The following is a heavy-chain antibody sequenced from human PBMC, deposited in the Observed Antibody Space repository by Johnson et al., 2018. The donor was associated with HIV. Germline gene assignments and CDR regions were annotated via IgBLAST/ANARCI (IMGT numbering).Heavy chain of an antibody. J-gene: IGHJ3*02. CDR3: ARGYILTGNSGVFGM. Sequence: EVQLVESGGGVVQPGRSLRLSCAASGFTFSSYAMSWVRQAPGKGLEWVSAIRGSGGSTHYADSVKGRFTISRDNSKNTVYLQMNSLRAEDTVVYYCARGYILTGNSGVFGMGGQGTMVTVSS. CDR1: GFTFSSYA. V-gene: IGHV3-23*04. CDR2: IRGSGGST. D-gene: IGHD3-9*01.